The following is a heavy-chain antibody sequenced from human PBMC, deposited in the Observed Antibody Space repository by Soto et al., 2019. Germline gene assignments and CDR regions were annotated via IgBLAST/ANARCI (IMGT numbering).Heavy chain of an antibody. CDR3: ARQTPYYYDSSGYFGFPSSDYYFDY. CDR2: INPNSGGT. CDR1: GYTFTGYY. J-gene: IGHJ4*02. D-gene: IGHD3-22*01. V-gene: IGHV1-2*02. Sequence: ASVKVSCKASGYTFTGYYMHWVRQAPGQGLEWMGWINPNSGGTNYAQKFQGRVTMTRDTSISTAYMELSRLRSDDTAVYYCARQTPYYYDSSGYFGFPSSDYYFDYWGQGTLVTVSS.